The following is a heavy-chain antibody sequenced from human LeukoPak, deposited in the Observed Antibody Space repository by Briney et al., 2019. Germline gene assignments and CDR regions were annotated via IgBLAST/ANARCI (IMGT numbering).Heavy chain of an antibody. CDR2: FDPEHGEI. V-gene: IGHV1-24*01. J-gene: IGHJ4*02. Sequence: ASVKVSCKVSGYTLSELSMHWVRQAPGKGLEWMGGFDPEHGEIIYVQKFQGRVTMTEDTSTDTAYMELSSLRSEDSAVYYCATEGLGIVVAGLPEGFDFWGQGTLVTVSS. CDR3: ATEGLGIVVAGLPEGFDF. D-gene: IGHD6-19*01. CDR1: GYTLSELS.